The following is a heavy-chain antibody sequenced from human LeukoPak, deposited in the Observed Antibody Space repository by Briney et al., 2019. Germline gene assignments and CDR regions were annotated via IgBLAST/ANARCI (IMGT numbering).Heavy chain of an antibody. J-gene: IGHJ4*02. CDR2: RCYSGST. CDR3: ARHVGNTLYFLDY. Sequence: PSETLSLTCTVSGDSVSNYYWSWLRQPPGKRLEWIGHRCYSGSTKYTPSLHSRVTLSVDTSKNQLSLKLSSVTAADTAVYYCARHVGNTLYFLDYWGQGILVTVSS. V-gene: IGHV4-59*08. D-gene: IGHD1/OR15-1a*01. CDR1: GDSVSNYY.